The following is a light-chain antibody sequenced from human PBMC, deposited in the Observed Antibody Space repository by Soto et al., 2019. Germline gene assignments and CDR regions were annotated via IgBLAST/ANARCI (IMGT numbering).Light chain of an antibody. CDR3: QHYSGWPPV. J-gene: IGKJ2*01. Sequence: IVMTQSPATLSVSPGEGATLSCRASQSVSSNVAWYQQKPGQAPRLLIYQTSARATGIPGRFSGSGSGTDFTLTISNLQSEDFALYYCQHYSGWPPVFGQGTKVDIK. CDR1: QSVSSN. CDR2: QTS. V-gene: IGKV3-15*01.